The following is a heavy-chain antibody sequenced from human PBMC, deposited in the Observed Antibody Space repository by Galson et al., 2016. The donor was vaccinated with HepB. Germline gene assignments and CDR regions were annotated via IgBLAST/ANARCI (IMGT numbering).Heavy chain of an antibody. CDR2: IYPGDSDT. D-gene: IGHD2-21*02. CDR1: GYRFTSYW. V-gene: IGHV5-51*01. J-gene: IGHJ4*02. Sequence: QSGAEVKKPGESLKISCKGSGYRFTSYWIGWVRQMPGKGLEWMGIIYPGDSDTRYNPSFQGQVTISADKSISTAYLQWSSLKASDTAMYYCARNVTYCGGDCYFDYWGQGTLVTVSS. CDR3: ARNVTYCGGDCYFDY.